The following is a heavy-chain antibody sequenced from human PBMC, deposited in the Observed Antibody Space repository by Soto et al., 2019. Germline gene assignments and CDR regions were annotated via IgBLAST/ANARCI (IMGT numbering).Heavy chain of an antibody. V-gene: IGHV3-74*01. J-gene: IGHJ4*02. CDR1: GFTFTNYV. Sequence: PXGSLRLSWSASGFTFTNYVMHWVRQVPGKGLVWVSRIDCVGTGTSYSDSVRGRFTISRDNAENMLYLQMNSLRAEDTAVYYCTTVFQDWGQGTLVTVSS. CDR2: IDCVGTGT. D-gene: IGHD1-20*01. CDR3: TTVFQD.